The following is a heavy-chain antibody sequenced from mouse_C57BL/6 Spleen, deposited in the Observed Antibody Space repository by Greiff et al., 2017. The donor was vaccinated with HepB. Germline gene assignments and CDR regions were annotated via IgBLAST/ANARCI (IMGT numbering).Heavy chain of an antibody. J-gene: IGHJ1*03. V-gene: IGHV1-64*01. CDR2: IHPNSGST. Sequence: QVQLQQSGAELVKPGASVKLSCKASGYTFTSYWMHWVKQRPGQGLEWIGMIHPNSGSTNYNEKFKSKATLTVDKSSSTAYMQLSSLTSEDSAVYYCARGGGNPRYFDVWGTGTTVTVSS. CDR1: GYTFTSYW. CDR3: ARGGGNPRYFDV. D-gene: IGHD1-1*02.